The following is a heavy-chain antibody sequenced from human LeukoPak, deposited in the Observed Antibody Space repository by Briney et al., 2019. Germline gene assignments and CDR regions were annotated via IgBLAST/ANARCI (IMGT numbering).Heavy chain of an antibody. CDR3: ARQLHSSGWLLFDY. CDR1: GGSFSSSSYY. J-gene: IGHJ4*02. V-gene: IGHV4-39*01. D-gene: IGHD6-19*01. CDR2: IYDSGST. Sequence: PSETLSLTCTVSGGSFSSSSYYWGWIRQPPGKGPEWIGNIYDSGSTYYNPSLKSRVAISVDTSKNQFSLKLSSVTAADTAVYYCARQLHSSGWLLFDYWGQGTLVTVSP.